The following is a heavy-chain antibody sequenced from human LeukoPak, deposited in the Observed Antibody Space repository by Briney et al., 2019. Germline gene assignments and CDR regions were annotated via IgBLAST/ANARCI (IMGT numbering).Heavy chain of an antibody. D-gene: IGHD6-13*01. Sequence: GGSLRLSCAASGFTFDDYAMHWVRHAPGKGLEWVSGISWNSGSIGYADSVKGRFTISRDNAKNSLYLQMNSLRAEDTALYYCAKDITGDSSSPYYYYYYGMDVWGQGTTVTVSS. J-gene: IGHJ6*02. V-gene: IGHV3-9*01. CDR2: ISWNSGSI. CDR3: AKDITGDSSSPYYYYYYGMDV. CDR1: GFTFDDYA.